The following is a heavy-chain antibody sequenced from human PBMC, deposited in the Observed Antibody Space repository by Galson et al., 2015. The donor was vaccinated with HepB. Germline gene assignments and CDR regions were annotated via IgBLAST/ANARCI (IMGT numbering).Heavy chain of an antibody. Sequence: TLSLTCTVSGGSISSGSYYWSWIRQHPGTGLEWIGYIHYSGSTSYNPSLKSRVTISVDTSKNQFSLKLSSVTAPGTAVYYCARGRGGWLQVPVDYWGQGTLVTVSS. V-gene: IGHV4-31*03. J-gene: IGHJ4*02. CDR3: ARGRGGWLQVPVDY. D-gene: IGHD5-24*01. CDR1: GGSISSGSYY. CDR2: IHYSGST.